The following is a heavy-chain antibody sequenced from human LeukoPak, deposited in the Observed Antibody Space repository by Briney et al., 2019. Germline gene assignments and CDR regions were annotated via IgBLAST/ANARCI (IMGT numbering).Heavy chain of an antibody. CDR2: IKSKTDGGTT. Sequence: KAGGSLRLSCAASGFTFSNAWMSWVRQAPGKGLEWVGRIKSKTDGGTTDYAAPVKGRFTISRDDSKNTLYLQMNSLKTEDTAVYYCTTDLFDKGVGASGTYDYWGQGTLVTVSS. J-gene: IGHJ4*02. CDR1: GFTFSNAW. D-gene: IGHD3-3*01. CDR3: TTDLFDKGVGASGTYDY. V-gene: IGHV3-15*01.